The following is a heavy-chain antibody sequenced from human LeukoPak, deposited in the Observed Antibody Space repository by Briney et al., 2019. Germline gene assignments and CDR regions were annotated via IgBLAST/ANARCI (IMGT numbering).Heavy chain of an antibody. J-gene: IGHJ4*02. Sequence: ASVKVSCKASGYTFTSYYMHWVRQAPGQGLEWMGIINPSGGSTSYAQKFQGRVTMTRDTSTSTVYMELSSLRSEDTAVYYCARALYYDILTGYYGPHYYYFDYWGQGTLVTVSS. V-gene: IGHV1-46*01. D-gene: IGHD3-9*01. CDR1: GYTFTSYY. CDR3: ARALYYDILTGYYGPHYYYFDY. CDR2: INPSGGST.